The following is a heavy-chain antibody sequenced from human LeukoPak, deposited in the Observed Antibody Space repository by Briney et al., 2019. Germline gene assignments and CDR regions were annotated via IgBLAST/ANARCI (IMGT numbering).Heavy chain of an antibody. CDR1: GGSINSGSYY. CDR2: IYTSGST. Sequence: SQTLSLTCTVSGGSINSGSYYWTWIRQPAGKGLEWIGRIYTSGSTNYNPSLRGRVTISADTSTNQFSLRLSSVTAADTAVYYCARTGYYYFDYWGQGTLVTVSS. J-gene: IGHJ4*02. V-gene: IGHV4-61*02. D-gene: IGHD5-18*01. CDR3: ARTGYYYFDY.